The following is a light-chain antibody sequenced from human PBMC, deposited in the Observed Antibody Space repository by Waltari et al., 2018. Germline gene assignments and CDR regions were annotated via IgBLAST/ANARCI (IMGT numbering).Light chain of an antibody. V-gene: IGKV3-11*01. J-gene: IGKJ4*01. CDR3: QQRSIWPSLT. CDR1: QRVGTF. Sequence: EIVLTQSPATLSLSPVERATLSCRASQRVGTFLAWYQQRPGQAPRLLICNASNRANGIPARFSGSGSGIEFTLTISNLEPEDFAVYYCQQRSIWPSLTFGGGTKVEL. CDR2: NAS.